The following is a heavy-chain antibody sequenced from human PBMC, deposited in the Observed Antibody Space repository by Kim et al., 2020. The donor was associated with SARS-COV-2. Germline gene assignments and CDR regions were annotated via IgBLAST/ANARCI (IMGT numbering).Heavy chain of an antibody. CDR1: GGTFSSYA. D-gene: IGHD3-10*01. CDR2: IIPIFGTA. V-gene: IGHV1-69*13. Sequence: SVKVSCKASGGTFSSYAISWVRQAPGQGLEWMGGIIPIFGTANYAQKFQGRVTITADESTSTAYMELSSLRSEDTAVYYCASSLVGYGSGTFDYWGQGTLVTVSS. CDR3: ASSLVGYGSGTFDY. J-gene: IGHJ4*02.